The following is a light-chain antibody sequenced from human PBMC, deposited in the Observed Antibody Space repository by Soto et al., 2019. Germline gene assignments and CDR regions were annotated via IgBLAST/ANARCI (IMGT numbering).Light chain of an antibody. CDR1: QRVGGNY. CDR2: DAS. CDR3: QQYGSPPAT. V-gene: IGKV3-20*01. Sequence: EIVLTQSPGTLSLSPGERATLSCRASQRVGGNYLAWHQQKPGQAPRILIYDASSRPADIPDRFSGSGSGTDFTPSISRLEAEDFAVDLCQQYGSPPATLGQGKKVYIK. J-gene: IGKJ1*01.